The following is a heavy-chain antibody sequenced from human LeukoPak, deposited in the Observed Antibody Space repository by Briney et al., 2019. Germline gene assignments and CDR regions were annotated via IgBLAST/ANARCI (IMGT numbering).Heavy chain of an antibody. J-gene: IGHJ4*02. V-gene: IGHV1-2*02. Sequence: ASVKVPCKASGYTFTGYYMHWVRQAPGQGLEWMGWINPNSGGTHYAQKFQGRVTMTRDTSISTAYMELSRLRSDDTAVYYCARDPGYSSPRGDYWGQGTLVTVSS. CDR2: INPNSGGT. CDR1: GYTFTGYY. CDR3: ARDPGYSSPRGDY. D-gene: IGHD5-18*01.